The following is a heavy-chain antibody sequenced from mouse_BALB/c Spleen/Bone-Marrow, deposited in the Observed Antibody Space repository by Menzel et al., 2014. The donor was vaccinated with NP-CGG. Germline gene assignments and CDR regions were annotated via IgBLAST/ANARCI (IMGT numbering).Heavy chain of an antibody. Sequence: VQLQQSGAELVRSGASVKLSCTASGFNIKDYYIHWVKQRPERGLEWIGWIDPENGDTEYTPKFQGKATMTADTSSNTAYLQLSSLTSVDTAGYYCSDGNFYALDYWGQGTSVTVSS. CDR2: IDPENGDT. CDR3: SDGNFYALDY. D-gene: IGHD2-1*01. CDR1: GFNIKDYY. J-gene: IGHJ4*01. V-gene: IGHV14-4*02.